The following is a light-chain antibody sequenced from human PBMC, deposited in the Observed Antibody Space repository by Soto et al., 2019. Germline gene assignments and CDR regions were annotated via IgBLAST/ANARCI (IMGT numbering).Light chain of an antibody. Sequence: DIQMTQSPSTLSASVGDRVIITCRASQSISSWLAWYQQKPGKAPKLLIYKASSLENRVPSRFSGSGSGTEFTLTISSLQPDDFATYYCQQYSSYFTFGPGNKVDIK. J-gene: IGKJ3*01. CDR3: QQYSSYFT. CDR2: KAS. CDR1: QSISSW. V-gene: IGKV1-5*03.